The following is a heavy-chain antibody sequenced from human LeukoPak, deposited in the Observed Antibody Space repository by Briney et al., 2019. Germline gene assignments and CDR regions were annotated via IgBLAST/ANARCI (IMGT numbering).Heavy chain of an antibody. Sequence: GGSLRLSCAASGFTFSSYAMSWVRQAPGKGLEWVSAISGSGGSTYYADSVKGRFTISRDNSKNTLYLQMNSLRAEDTAVYYCASVPRPLRWEPYYYYMDVWGKGTTVTVSS. J-gene: IGHJ6*03. D-gene: IGHD4-23*01. CDR3: ASVPRPLRWEPYYYYMDV. CDR1: GFTFSSYA. V-gene: IGHV3-23*01. CDR2: ISGSGGST.